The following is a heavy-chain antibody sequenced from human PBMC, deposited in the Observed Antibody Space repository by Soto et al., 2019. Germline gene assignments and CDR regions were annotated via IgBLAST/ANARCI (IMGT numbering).Heavy chain of an antibody. CDR2: IYYSGTT. CDR3: ARGEIQGPISY. V-gene: IGHV4-28*03. CDR1: GYSISSSNW. J-gene: IGHJ4*02. D-gene: IGHD1-26*01. Sequence: SETLSLTCAVSGYSISSSNWWGWIRQPPGKGLEWIGYIYYSGTTYYNPSLKSRVTMSVDTSKNQFSLKLTSVTAVDTAVYYCARGEIQGPISYGGQGTLVTVSS.